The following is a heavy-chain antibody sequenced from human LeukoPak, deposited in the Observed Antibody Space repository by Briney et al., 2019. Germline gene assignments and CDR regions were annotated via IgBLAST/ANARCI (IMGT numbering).Heavy chain of an antibody. CDR3: ARAQAFRGYYTQTEHYYYYYGMDV. J-gene: IGHJ6*02. CDR1: GFTVSSNY. V-gene: IGHV3-53*04. Sequence: GGSLRLSCAASGFTVSSNYMSWVRQAPGKGLEWVSVIYSGGSTYYADSVKGRFTISRHNSKNTLYLQMNSLRAEDTAVYYCARAQAFRGYYTQTEHYYYYYGMDVWGQGTTVTASS. CDR2: IYSGGST. D-gene: IGHD3-3*01.